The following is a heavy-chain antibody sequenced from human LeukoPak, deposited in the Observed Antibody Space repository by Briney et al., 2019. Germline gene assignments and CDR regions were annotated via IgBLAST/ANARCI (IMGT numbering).Heavy chain of an antibody. CDR3: ASCITIFGVPNQHPDAFDI. J-gene: IGHJ3*02. V-gene: IGHV1-69*05. D-gene: IGHD3-3*01. Sequence: SVKVSCKASGGTFSSYAISWVRQAPGQGLEWMGRIIPIFGTANYAQKFQGRVTITTDESTSTAYMELSSLRSEDTAVYYCASCITIFGVPNQHPDAFDIWGQGTMVTVSS. CDR1: GGTFSSYA. CDR2: IIPIFGTA.